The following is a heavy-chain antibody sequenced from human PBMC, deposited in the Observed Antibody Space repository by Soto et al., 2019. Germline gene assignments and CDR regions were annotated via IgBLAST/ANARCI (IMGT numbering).Heavy chain of an antibody. V-gene: IGHV3-30*18. CDR2: ISYDGSNK. CDR3: ANNIVGGLLDYSYGMDV. J-gene: IGHJ6*02. D-gene: IGHD1-26*01. CDR1: GFTFSSYG. Sequence: HPGGSLRLSCAASGFTFSSYGMHWVRQAPGKGLEWVAVISYDGSNKYYADSVKGRFTISRDNSKNTLYLQMNSLRAEDTAVYYCANNIVGGLLDYSYGMDVWGQGTTVTVSS.